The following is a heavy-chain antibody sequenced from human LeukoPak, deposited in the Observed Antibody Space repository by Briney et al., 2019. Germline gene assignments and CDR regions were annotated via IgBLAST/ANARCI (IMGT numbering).Heavy chain of an antibody. Sequence: PGGSLRFSCAASGFTFSSYAMSWVRQAPGKRLEWVSAISGSGGSTYYADSVKGRFTISRDNSKNTLYLQMNSLRAEDTAVYYCAKDAPSDGSGWYVNFDYWGQGTLVTVSS. D-gene: IGHD6-19*01. J-gene: IGHJ4*02. CDR1: GFTFSSYA. V-gene: IGHV3-23*01. CDR2: ISGSGGST. CDR3: AKDAPSDGSGWYVNFDY.